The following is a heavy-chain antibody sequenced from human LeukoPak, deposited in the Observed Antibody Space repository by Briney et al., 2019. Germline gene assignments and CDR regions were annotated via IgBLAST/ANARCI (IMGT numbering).Heavy chain of an antibody. CDR2: ISSSSSTI. CDR3: ARKPHYDHYYMDV. Sequence: RGSLRLSCAASGFTFSSYSMNWVRQAPGKGLEWVSYISSSSSTIYYADSVKGRFTISRDNAKNSLYLQMNSLRAEDTAVYYCARKPHYDHYYMDVWGKGTTVTVSS. CDR1: GFTFSSYS. V-gene: IGHV3-48*01. J-gene: IGHJ6*03.